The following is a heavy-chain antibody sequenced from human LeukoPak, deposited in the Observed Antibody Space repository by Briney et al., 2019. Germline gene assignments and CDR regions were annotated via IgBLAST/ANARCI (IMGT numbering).Heavy chain of an antibody. V-gene: IGHV4-61*01. D-gene: IGHD1-20*01. CDR3: VRYNWPNRFDP. J-gene: IGHJ5*02. Sequence: SETLSLTCTVSGGSISSGSYYWSWIRQPPGKGLEWIGYISYSGITNYKPSLNSRLTMSLDTSKNQLSLNLNSVTAADTAVYYCVRYNWPNRFDPWGQGTLVTVSS. CDR1: GGSISSGSYY. CDR2: ISYSGIT.